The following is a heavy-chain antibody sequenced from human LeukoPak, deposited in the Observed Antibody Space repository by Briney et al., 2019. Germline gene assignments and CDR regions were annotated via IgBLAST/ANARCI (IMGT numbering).Heavy chain of an antibody. Sequence: SETLSLTCTVSGGSISSYYWSWIRQPPGKGLEWIGYIYYSGSTNYNPSLKSRVTISVDTSKNQFSLKLSSVTAADTAVYYCARHSIVGQWLVPFDYWGQGTLVSVSS. V-gene: IGHV4-59*08. CDR2: IYYSGST. CDR1: GGSISSYY. D-gene: IGHD6-19*01. CDR3: ARHSIVGQWLVPFDY. J-gene: IGHJ4*02.